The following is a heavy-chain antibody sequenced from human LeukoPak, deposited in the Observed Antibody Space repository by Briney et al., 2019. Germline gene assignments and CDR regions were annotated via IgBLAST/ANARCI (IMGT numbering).Heavy chain of an antibody. CDR2: ISGSSIRT. D-gene: IGHD1-26*01. CDR1: GFTFSSYT. CDR3: AKERELLNYFDY. J-gene: IGHJ4*02. V-gene: IGHV3-23*01. Sequence: GGSLRLSCAASGFTFSSYTMTWVRQAPGKGLEWVSAISGSSIRTYYADSVKGRFTISRDNSKNTLYLQVSSLRAEDTAVYYCAKERELLNYFDYWGQGTLVTVSS.